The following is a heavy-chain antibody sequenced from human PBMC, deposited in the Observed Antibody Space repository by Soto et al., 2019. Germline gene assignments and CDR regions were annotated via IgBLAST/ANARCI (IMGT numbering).Heavy chain of an antibody. Sequence: GGSLRLSCAASGFTFSSYGMHWVRQAPGKGLEWVAVIWYDGSNKYYADSVKGRFTISRDNSKNTLYLQMNSLRAEDTAVYYCARGGEGESYFDYWGQGTLVTVSS. CDR3: ARGGEGESYFDY. CDR1: GFTFSSYG. CDR2: IWYDGSNK. D-gene: IGHD7-27*01. V-gene: IGHV3-33*01. J-gene: IGHJ4*02.